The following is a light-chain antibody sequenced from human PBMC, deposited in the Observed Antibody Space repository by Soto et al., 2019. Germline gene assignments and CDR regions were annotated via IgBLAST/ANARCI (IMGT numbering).Light chain of an antibody. CDR3: VLYLPSGIWV. CDR2: STN. V-gene: IGLV8-61*01. J-gene: IGLJ2*01. Sequence: QAVVTQEPSFSVSPGGTVTLTCGLGSGSVSTSYYPSWYQQTPGQAPRTLIYSTNTRSSGVPDRFSGSILGNKAALTITGAQADDESDYYCVLYLPSGIWVFGGGTKLTVL. CDR1: SGSVSTSYY.